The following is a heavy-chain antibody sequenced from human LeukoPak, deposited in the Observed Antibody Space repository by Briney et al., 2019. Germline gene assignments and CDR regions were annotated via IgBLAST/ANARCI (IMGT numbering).Heavy chain of an antibody. Sequence: GGSLRLSCAASGFTFSSYGMHWVRQAPGKGLEWVSAISGSGHNTYYADSVKGRFTISRDNSQNSLYLQMNSLRAEDTAVYYCARDAVTTGWFDPWGQGTLVTVSS. V-gene: IGHV3-23*01. J-gene: IGHJ5*02. CDR2: ISGSGHNT. CDR1: GFTFSSYG. D-gene: IGHD4-17*01. CDR3: ARDAVTTGWFDP.